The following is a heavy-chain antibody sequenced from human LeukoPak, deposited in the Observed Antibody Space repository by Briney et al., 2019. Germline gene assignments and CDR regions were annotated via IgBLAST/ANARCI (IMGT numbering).Heavy chain of an antibody. V-gene: IGHV4-34*01. CDR3: ARGRIVVVPAAISWFDP. CDR1: GGSFSGYY. J-gene: IGHJ5*02. D-gene: IGHD2-2*01. CDR2: TNHSGST. Sequence: PSETLSLTCAVYGGSFSGYYWSWIRQPPGKGLEWIGETNHSGSTNHNPSLKSRVTISVDTSKNQFSLKLSSVTAADTAVYYCARGRIVVVPAAISWFDPWGQGTLVTVSS.